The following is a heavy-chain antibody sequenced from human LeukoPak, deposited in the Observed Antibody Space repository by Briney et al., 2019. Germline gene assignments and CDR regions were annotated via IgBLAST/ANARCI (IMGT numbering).Heavy chain of an antibody. D-gene: IGHD3-10*01. V-gene: IGHV4-31*03. Sequence: PSETLSLTCTVSGGSISSGGYYWSWIRQHPGKGLEWIGYIYYSGSTYYNPSLKSRVTISVGTSKNQLSLKLSSVTAADTAVYYCARVYGSGSYRYYYYGMDVWGQGTTVTVSS. CDR2: IYYSGST. J-gene: IGHJ6*02. CDR3: ARVYGSGSYRYYYYGMDV. CDR1: GGSISSGGYY.